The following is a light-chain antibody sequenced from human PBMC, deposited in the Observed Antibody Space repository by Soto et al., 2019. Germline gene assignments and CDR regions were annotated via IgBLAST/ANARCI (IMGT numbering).Light chain of an antibody. Sequence: EIVLTQSPGTLSLSPGERATLSCRASQSVSSNYLAWYQQKPGQAPRLLIYGASSRATGIPDRFSGSGSGKDFTLTISRLEPEDFAVYYCQQQGSSPRTFGQGTKVDIK. CDR1: QSVSSNY. CDR3: QQQGSSPRT. CDR2: GAS. V-gene: IGKV3-20*01. J-gene: IGKJ1*01.